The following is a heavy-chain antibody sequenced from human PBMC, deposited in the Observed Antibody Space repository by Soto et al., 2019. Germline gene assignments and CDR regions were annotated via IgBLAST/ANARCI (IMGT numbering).Heavy chain of an antibody. Sequence: QVQLQESGPGLAKPSETLSLTCTVPGGSITSYYWSWIRQPPGKGLEWIGYIYYSGSTNYNPSLKRRVTISVDTSKNQRSLTLSSVTAADTAVYYCARVKYSSSWHVYYFEYWGQGTLVNVSS. D-gene: IGHD6-13*01. V-gene: IGHV4-59*01. CDR3: ARVKYSSSWHVYYFEY. CDR2: IYYSGST. CDR1: GGSITSYY. J-gene: IGHJ4*02.